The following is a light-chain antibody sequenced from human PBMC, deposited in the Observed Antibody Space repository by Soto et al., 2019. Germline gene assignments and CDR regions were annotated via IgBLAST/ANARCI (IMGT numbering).Light chain of an antibody. V-gene: IGLV1-44*01. CDR2: SSN. J-gene: IGLJ1*01. CDR3: AAWDDRLNGYV. CDR1: TSTIGSNG. Sequence: QSVLTQPPSASGAPRQRGTISFFGRTSTIGSNGVNWYRQLPGTAPKLLIYSSNERPSGVPDRFSGSKSGTSASLAISGLQSEDEADYYCAAWDDRLNGYVFGTGTKVTVL.